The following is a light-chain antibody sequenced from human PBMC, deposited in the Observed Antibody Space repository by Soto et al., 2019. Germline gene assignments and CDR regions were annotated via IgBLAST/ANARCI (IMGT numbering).Light chain of an antibody. Sequence: EIVLTQSPDTLSLSPGERATLSCRASQSVSSSYLAWYQQKPGQAPRLLIYGASSRATGIPDRFSGSGSGTDFTLTISRLEPEDFAVYYCQQYSSSPRTFGQGTKVDIK. CDR3: QQYSSSPRT. CDR2: GAS. J-gene: IGKJ1*01. V-gene: IGKV3-20*01. CDR1: QSVSSSY.